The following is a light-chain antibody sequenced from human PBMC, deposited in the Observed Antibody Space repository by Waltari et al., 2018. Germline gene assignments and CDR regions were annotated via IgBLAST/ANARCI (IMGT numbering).Light chain of an antibody. J-gene: IGLJ2*01. CDR1: SSDVGGYNY. Sequence: QSALTQPASVSGSLGQSITISCTGTSSDVGGYNYVSWYQQHPGKAPKLMIYEVTHGPSGVSIRFSGSKAGNTASLTIAGLQAEDGADYYCKSYTSSSTLLFGGGTKLTVL. CDR2: EVT. CDR3: KSYTSSSTLL. V-gene: IGLV2-14*01.